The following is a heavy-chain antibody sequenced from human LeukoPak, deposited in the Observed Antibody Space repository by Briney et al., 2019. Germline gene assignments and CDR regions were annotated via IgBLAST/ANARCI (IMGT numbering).Heavy chain of an antibody. CDR2: IYSGGTT. CDR1: GFTVSNNY. V-gene: IGHV3-53*01. Sequence: GGSLRLSCAASGFTVSNNYMTWVRQAPGKGLEWVSLIYSGGTTFYTDSVKGRFTISRDSSKNTLYLQMNNLKAEDTAAYYCTTSPAVASWGQGTLVTVSS. CDR3: TTSPAVAS. D-gene: IGHD4-23*01. J-gene: IGHJ5*02.